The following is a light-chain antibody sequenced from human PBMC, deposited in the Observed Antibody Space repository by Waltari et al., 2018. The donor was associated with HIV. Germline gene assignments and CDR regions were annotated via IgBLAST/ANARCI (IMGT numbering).Light chain of an antibody. Sequence: QSALTQPPSVSGSPGPSVPIYCTGTSHDVARYARVSWYQQPPGRGPKLLIYEVVNRPSGVPGRFSGSKSGNTASLTIFGRQSEDEADYHCSSFTASGTWVFGGGTKLTV. V-gene: IGLV2-18*02. J-gene: IGLJ3*02. CDR1: SHDVARYAR. CDR2: EVV. CDR3: SSFTASGTWV.